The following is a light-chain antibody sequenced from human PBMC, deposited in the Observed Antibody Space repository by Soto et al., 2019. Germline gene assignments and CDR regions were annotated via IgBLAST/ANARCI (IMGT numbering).Light chain of an antibody. CDR1: QSVSTSF. Sequence: IVLTQSPGTLSLSPGERASLSFMSSQSVSTSFLAWYQQQPGQAPRLLIYAASSRATGIPDRFSGSGSGTDFTLTISRLEPEDFAVYYCQQYGTSPLTFGGGTKVDIK. V-gene: IGKV3-20*01. J-gene: IGKJ4*01. CDR2: AAS. CDR3: QQYGTSPLT.